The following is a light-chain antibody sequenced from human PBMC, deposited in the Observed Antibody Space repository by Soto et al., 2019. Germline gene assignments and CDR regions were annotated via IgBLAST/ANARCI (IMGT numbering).Light chain of an antibody. CDR3: AAWDDSLNGSWV. Sequence: QSVLTQPTSASGTPGQRVTISCSGSSSNIGGNLVNWYQQFQGAAPKLLIYSDNRRPSGVPDRFSGSKSGTSASLVISGLQSEDEADYYCAAWDDSLNGSWVFGGGTKLTVL. J-gene: IGLJ3*02. V-gene: IGLV1-44*01. CDR1: SSNIGGNL. CDR2: SDN.